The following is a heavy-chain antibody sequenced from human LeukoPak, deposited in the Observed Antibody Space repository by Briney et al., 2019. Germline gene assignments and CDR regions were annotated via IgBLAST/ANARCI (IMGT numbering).Heavy chain of an antibody. CDR1: GFTFDDYA. D-gene: IGHD2-15*01. Sequence: GRSLRLSCAASGFTFDDYAMHWVRQAPGKGLEWVSGISWNSGSIAYADSVKGRFTISRDNAKNSLYLQMNSLRAEDTAAYYCARDGPLYYWGQGTLVTVSS. CDR2: ISWNSGSI. CDR3: ARDGPLYY. J-gene: IGHJ4*02. V-gene: IGHV3-9*01.